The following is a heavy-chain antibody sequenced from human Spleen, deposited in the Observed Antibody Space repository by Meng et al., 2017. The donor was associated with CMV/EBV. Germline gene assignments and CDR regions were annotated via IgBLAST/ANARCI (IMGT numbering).Heavy chain of an antibody. V-gene: IGHV3-30-3*01. Sequence: GESLKISCAASGFTFSSYTMKWVRQAPGKGLEWVAVISYDGSNKYYADSVKGRFTISRDNSKNTLFLQMDSLRAEDTAVYYCARDRGYCSSTGCYYFDYWGQGTPVTVSS. D-gene: IGHD2-2*01. CDR1: GFTFSSYT. CDR2: ISYDGSNK. CDR3: ARDRGYCSSTGCYYFDY. J-gene: IGHJ4*02.